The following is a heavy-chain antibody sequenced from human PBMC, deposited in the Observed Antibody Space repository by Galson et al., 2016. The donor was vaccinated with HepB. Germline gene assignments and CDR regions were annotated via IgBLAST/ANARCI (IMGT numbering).Heavy chain of an antibody. CDR1: GFTFRNFG. Sequence: SLRLSCAASGFTFRNFGIHWVRQAPGKGLEWVAVVSFDGLKTLYVGSVSGRLTISRDNSKNTAYLQMNYLRPDDTAVYYCVKDLGVGTTTTDAFYIWGKGTMVAVSS. J-gene: IGHJ3*02. CDR2: VSFDGLKT. D-gene: IGHD1-26*01. CDR3: VKDLGVGTTTTDAFYI. V-gene: IGHV3-30*18.